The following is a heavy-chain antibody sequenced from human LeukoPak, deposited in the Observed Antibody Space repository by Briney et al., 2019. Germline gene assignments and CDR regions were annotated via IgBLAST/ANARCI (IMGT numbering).Heavy chain of an antibody. V-gene: IGHV4-61*02. CDR2: IYTSRST. CDR3: ARLGYRDAFDI. CDR1: GDSISSGSYY. D-gene: IGHD5-12*01. J-gene: IGHJ3*02. Sequence: PSETLSLTCTVSGDSISSGSYYWSWIRQPAGKGLDWIGRIYTSRSTNYNPSLRSRITISVDTSKNQFSLKLSSVTAADTAVYYCARLGYRDAFDIWGQGTRVTVSS.